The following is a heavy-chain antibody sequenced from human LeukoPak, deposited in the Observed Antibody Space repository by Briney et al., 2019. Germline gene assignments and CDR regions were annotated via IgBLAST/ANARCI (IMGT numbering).Heavy chain of an antibody. J-gene: IGHJ4*02. CDR2: IYYGGST. CDR1: GGSISSSSSF. D-gene: IGHD6-6*01. Sequence: SETLSLTCTVSGGSISSSSSFWGWIRQPPGKGLEWIGNIYYGGSTYYNPSLKSRVTISVDTSKNQFSLRLSSVTAADTAVYYCARVSRYSSSSPRGGYFDYWGQGTLVTVSS. CDR3: ARVSRYSSSSPRGGYFDY. V-gene: IGHV4-39*07.